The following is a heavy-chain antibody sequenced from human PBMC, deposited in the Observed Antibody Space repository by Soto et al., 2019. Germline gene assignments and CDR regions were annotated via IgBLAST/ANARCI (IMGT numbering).Heavy chain of an antibody. CDR2: IVVGSGNT. J-gene: IGHJ4*02. CDR3: AADDCSGGSCYSIPGY. D-gene: IGHD2-15*01. Sequence: SVKVSCKASGFTFTSSAMQWVRQSRGQRLEWIGWIVVGSGNTNYAQKFQERVTITRDMSTSTAYMELSSLRSEDTAVYYCAADDCSGGSCYSIPGYWGQGTLVTVSS. CDR1: GFTFTSSA. V-gene: IGHV1-58*02.